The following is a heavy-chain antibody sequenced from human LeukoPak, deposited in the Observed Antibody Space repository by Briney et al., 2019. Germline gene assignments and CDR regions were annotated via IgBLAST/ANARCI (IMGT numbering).Heavy chain of an antibody. J-gene: IGHJ6*02. CDR2: VYYSGST. D-gene: IGHD6-13*01. Sequence: SETLSLTCTVSGGSISSYYWSWIRQPPGKGLEWIGYVYYSGSTNYNPSLKSRVTISVDTSKNQFSLKLSSVTAADTAVYYCARAEYSSSWYGHYYYGMDVWGQGTTVTVSS. CDR1: GGSISSYY. CDR3: ARAEYSSSWYGHYYYGMDV. V-gene: IGHV4-59*01.